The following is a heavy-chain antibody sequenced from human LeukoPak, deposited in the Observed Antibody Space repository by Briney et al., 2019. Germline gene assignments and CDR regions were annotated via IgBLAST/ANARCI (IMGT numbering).Heavy chain of an antibody. J-gene: IGHJ6*02. V-gene: IGHV1-69*04. D-gene: IGHD1-26*01. CDR3: ARDDGTLGYYGIDV. CDR2: IIPILDIA. CDR1: GGTFSNYA. Sequence: SVKVSCKASGGTFSNYAFSWVRQAPGQGLEWMGRIIPILDIANYAQKFQGGVTITADKSTSTAYMELSSLRSEDTAVYYCARDDGTLGYYGIDVWGQGTTVTVSS.